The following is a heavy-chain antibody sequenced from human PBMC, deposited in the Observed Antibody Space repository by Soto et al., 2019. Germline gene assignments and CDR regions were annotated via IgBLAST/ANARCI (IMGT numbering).Heavy chain of an antibody. Sequence: QLQLQESGPGLVKPSETLSLTCTVSGGSISSSSYYWGWIRQPPGKGLEWIGSIYYSGSTYYNPSLKSRGTIPVGTSKSQFSPKLLAVPAVDRARDYCARAGDGSSSFDYWGRRTLVT. V-gene: IGHV4-39*01. CDR3: ARAGDGSSSFDY. CDR1: GGSISSSSYY. D-gene: IGHD6-19*01. CDR2: IYYSGST. J-gene: IGHJ4*02.